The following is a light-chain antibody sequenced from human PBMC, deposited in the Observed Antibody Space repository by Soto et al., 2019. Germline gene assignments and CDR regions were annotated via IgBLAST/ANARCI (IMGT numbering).Light chain of an antibody. V-gene: IGLV2-14*02. CDR3: QSYDSSLSGSI. CDR2: EVI. Sequence: QSALTQPASVSGSPGQSITISCTGTSSDVGSYNLVSWYQQHPGKAPKVMIYEVIKRPSGVPDRFSGSKSGTSASLAITGLQAEDEADYYCQSYDSSLSGSIFGGGTKLTVL. CDR1: SSDVGSYNL. J-gene: IGLJ2*01.